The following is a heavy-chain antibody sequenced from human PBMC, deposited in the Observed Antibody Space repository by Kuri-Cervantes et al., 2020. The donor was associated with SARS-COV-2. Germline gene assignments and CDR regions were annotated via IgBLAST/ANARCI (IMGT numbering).Heavy chain of an antibody. J-gene: IGHJ6*02. Sequence: GESLKISCAASGFTFSSYGMHWVRQAPGKGLEWVAVISYDGSNKYYADSVKGRFTISRDNSKNTLYLQMNSLRAEDTAVYYCARDMVTFDYYGMDVWGQGTTVTVSS. CDR2: ISYDGSNK. D-gene: IGHD2-21*02. V-gene: IGHV3-30*03. CDR3: ARDMVTFDYYGMDV. CDR1: GFTFSSYG.